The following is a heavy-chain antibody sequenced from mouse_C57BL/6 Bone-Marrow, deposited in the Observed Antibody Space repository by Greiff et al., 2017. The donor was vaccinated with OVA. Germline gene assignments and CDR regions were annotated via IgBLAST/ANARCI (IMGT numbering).Heavy chain of an antibody. Sequence: EVQLVESVAELVRPGASVKLSCTASGFNIKNTYMHWVKQRPEQGLEWIGRIDPANGNTKYAPKFQGKATITADTSSNTAYLQLSSLTSEDTAIYYCARSRLRQGGKFDYWGQGTTLTVSS. CDR1: GFNIKNTY. CDR2: IDPANGNT. CDR3: ARSRLRQGGKFDY. V-gene: IGHV14-3*01. D-gene: IGHD2-4*01. J-gene: IGHJ2*01.